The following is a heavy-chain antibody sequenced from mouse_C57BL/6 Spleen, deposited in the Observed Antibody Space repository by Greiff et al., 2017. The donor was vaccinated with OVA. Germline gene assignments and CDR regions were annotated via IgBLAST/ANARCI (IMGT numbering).Heavy chain of an antibody. CDR2: IHPSDSDT. V-gene: IGHV1-74*01. CDR3: AIERDYYGSSYVKAY. J-gene: IGHJ3*01. Sequence: QVQLQQPGAELVQPGASVKVSCKASGYTFPSYWMHWVKQRPGQGLEWIGRIHPSDSDTNYNQKFKGKATLTVDKSSSTAYMQLSSLTSEDYAVYYCAIERDYYGSSYVKAYWGQGTLVTVSA. CDR1: GYTFPSYW. D-gene: IGHD1-1*01.